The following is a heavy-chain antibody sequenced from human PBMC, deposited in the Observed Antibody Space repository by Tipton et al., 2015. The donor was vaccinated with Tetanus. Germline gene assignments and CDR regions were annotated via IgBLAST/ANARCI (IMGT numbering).Heavy chain of an antibody. CDR2: IFYTGSR. J-gene: IGHJ4*02. CDR3: ARPIKQWLVPVDS. CDR1: GDSISSSTYF. Sequence: TLSLTCAVSGDSISSSTYFWGWIRQPPGKGLEWIGHIFYTGSRHYSPSFESRVTISVDTSKNQFSLNLSSVTAADTAVYYCARPIKQWLVPVDSWGQGALVTVSS. V-gene: IGHV4-39*01. D-gene: IGHD6-19*01.